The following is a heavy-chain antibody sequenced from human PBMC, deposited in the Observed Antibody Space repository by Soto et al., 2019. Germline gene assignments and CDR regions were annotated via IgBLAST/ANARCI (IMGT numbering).Heavy chain of an antibody. V-gene: IGHV1-8*01. CDR1: GYTFTSYD. CDR3: ARPVSPYSNHYYYYGMDV. D-gene: IGHD4-4*01. CDR2: MNPNSGNT. Sequence: QVQLVQSGAEVKKPGASVKVSCKASGYTFTSYDINWVRQATGQGLEWMGWMNPNSGNTGYSQKLQGRVTMTRNTSISTAYIELRSLRSEDTAVYYCARPVSPYSNHYYYYGMDVWGQGTTVTVSS. J-gene: IGHJ6*02.